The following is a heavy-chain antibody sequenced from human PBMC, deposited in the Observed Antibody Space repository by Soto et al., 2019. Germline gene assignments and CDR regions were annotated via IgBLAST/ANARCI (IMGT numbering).Heavy chain of an antibody. J-gene: IGHJ4*02. CDR3: ERGWGEY. V-gene: IGHV1-18*01. D-gene: IGHD3-10*01. CDR2: ISGYNGNT. CDR1: GYTFTSYG. Sequence: QVQLVQSGAEVKMPGASVKVSCKASGYTFTSYGISWVRQDPGQGLEWLGWISGYNGNTKYAQKFQGRVTITTDTSTSTADMELRSLGSDDTAMYYCERGWGEYWGQRTLVTVSS.